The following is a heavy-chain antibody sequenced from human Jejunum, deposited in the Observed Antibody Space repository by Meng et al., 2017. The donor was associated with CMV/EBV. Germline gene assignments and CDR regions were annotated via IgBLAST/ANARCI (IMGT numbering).Heavy chain of an antibody. CDR2: IDPNSGGT. Sequence: CTPSAYTFTDYYLPWLRQAPGHGLEWMGWIDPNSGGTNHAQKFQGGVTMTRDTSISTAYTELNRLRSDDTAVYYCARGPSHGAFDYWGQGTLVTVSS. CDR3: ARGPSHGAFDY. D-gene: IGHD1-26*01. CDR1: AYTFTDYY. J-gene: IGHJ4*02. V-gene: IGHV1-2*02.